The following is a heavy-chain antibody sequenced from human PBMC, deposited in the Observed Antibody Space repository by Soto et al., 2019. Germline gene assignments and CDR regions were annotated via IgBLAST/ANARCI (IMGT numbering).Heavy chain of an antibody. J-gene: IGHJ4*02. CDR3: AKVAYCGGDCYTPLFDY. D-gene: IGHD2-21*02. V-gene: IGHV3-23*01. CDR2: ISGSGGST. CDR1: GFTFSSYA. Sequence: GGSLRLSCAASGFTFSSYAMSWVRQAPGKGLEWVSAISGSGGSTYYADSVKGRFTISRDNSKNTLYLQMNSLRAEDAAVYYCAKVAYCGGDCYTPLFDYWGQGTLVTVSS.